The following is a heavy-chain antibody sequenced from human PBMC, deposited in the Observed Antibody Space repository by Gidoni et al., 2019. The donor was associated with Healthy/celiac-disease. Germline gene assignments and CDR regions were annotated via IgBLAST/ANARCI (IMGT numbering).Heavy chain of an antibody. CDR2: ISGSGGST. D-gene: IGHD5-18*01. V-gene: IGHV3-23*01. J-gene: IGHJ4*02. Sequence: EVQLLESGGGLVQPGGSLRLFCAASGFTFSSYAMSWVRQAPGKGLEWVSAISGSGGSTYYADSVKGRFTISRDNSKSTLYLQMNSLRAEDTAVYYCAKGQDWDTATGWDYWGQGTLVTVSS. CDR3: AKGQDWDTATGWDY. CDR1: GFTFSSYA.